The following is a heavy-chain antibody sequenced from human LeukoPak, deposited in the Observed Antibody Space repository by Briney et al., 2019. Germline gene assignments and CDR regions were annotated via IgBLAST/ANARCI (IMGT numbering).Heavy chain of an antibody. J-gene: IGHJ4*02. Sequence: GGSLRLSCAASGFTFSSYWMSWVRQAPGKGLEWVANIKHDGSEKYYVDSVKGRFTISRDNAKNTLYLQMNSLRAEDTAVYYCAKDPPFPFQYHYFDYWGQGTLVTVSS. D-gene: IGHD2/OR15-2a*01. CDR2: IKHDGSEK. CDR1: GFTFSSYW. CDR3: AKDPPFPFQYHYFDY. V-gene: IGHV3-7*03.